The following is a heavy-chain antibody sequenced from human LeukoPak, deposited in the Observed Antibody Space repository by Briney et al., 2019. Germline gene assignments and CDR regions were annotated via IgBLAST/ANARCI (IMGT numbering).Heavy chain of an antibody. Sequence: SVKTSCKASGGTFSSYAISWVRQAPGQGLEWMGGIIPIFGTANYAQKFQGRVTITADESTSTAYMELSSLRSEDTAVYYCARVRYCSSTSCYDPFDYWGQGTLVTVSS. CDR3: ARVRYCSSTSCYDPFDY. CDR2: IIPIFGTA. D-gene: IGHD2-2*01. V-gene: IGHV1-69*01. CDR1: GGTFSSYA. J-gene: IGHJ4*02.